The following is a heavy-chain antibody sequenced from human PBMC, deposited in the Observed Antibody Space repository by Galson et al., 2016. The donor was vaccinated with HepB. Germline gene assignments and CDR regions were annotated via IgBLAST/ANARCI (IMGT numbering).Heavy chain of an antibody. J-gene: IGHJ5*02. V-gene: IGHV6-1*01. CDR1: GDSVSSNGAA. Sequence: CAISGDSVSSNGAAWNWIRQSPSRGLEWLGRTFYRSKWHSEYAVSVQSRISIKSDTSKNQFSLQLNSVSPEDTAVYYCARDPGWQYRDSGSYLGWFEPWGQGTLVTVSS. D-gene: IGHD1-26*01. CDR3: ARDPGWQYRDSGSYLGWFEP. CDR2: TFYRSKWHS.